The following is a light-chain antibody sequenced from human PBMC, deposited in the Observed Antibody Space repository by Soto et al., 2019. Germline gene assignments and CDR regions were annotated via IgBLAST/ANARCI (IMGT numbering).Light chain of an antibody. CDR3: QQYYSYPLT. V-gene: IGKV1-8*01. Sequence: AIRMTQSPSSLSASTGDRVTITCRASQGISSYLAWYQQKPGKAPKLLIYAASTLQSGVPSRFSGSGSGTDFTLTISCLQSEDVATYYCQQYYSYPLTFGGGTKVDIK. CDR1: QGISSY. CDR2: AAS. J-gene: IGKJ4*01.